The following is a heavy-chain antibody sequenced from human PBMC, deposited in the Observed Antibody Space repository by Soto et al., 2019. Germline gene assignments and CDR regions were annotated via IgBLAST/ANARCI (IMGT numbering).Heavy chain of an antibody. D-gene: IGHD6-13*01. J-gene: IGHJ6*02. CDR1: GFTFSSYA. V-gene: IGHV3-23*01. CDR3: AKASIAAAGNLYYYYYYGMDV. CDR2: ISGSGGST. Sequence: GGSLRLSCAASGFTFSSYAMSWVRQAPGKGLEWVSAISGSGGSTYYADSVKGRFTISRDNSKNTLYLQMNSLRAEDTAVYYCAKASIAAAGNLYYYYYYGMDVWGQGTTVTVSS.